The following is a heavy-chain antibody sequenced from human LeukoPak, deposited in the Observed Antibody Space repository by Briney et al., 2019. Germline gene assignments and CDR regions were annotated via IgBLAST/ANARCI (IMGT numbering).Heavy chain of an antibody. CDR3: ASSRMLYYDSSGYYDY. Sequence: SETLSLTCTVSGGSISSSSYYWGWIRQPPGKGLEWIGSIYYSGSTYYNPSLKSRVTISVDTSKNQFSLKLSSVTAADTAVYYCASSRMLYYDSSGYYDYWGQGTLVTVSS. V-gene: IGHV4-39*07. CDR2: IYYSGST. D-gene: IGHD3-22*01. CDR1: GGSISSSSYY. J-gene: IGHJ4*02.